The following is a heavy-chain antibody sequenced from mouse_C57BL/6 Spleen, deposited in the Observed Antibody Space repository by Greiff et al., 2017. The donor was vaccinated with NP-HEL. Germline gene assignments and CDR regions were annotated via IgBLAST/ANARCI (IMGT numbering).Heavy chain of an antibody. CDR3: AREYDPAMLWTTGVKEPQGSGYAMDY. CDR2: IDPNSGGT. V-gene: IGHV1-72*01. Sequence: QVQLQQPGAELVKPGASVKLSCKASGYTFTSYWMHWVKQRPGRGLEWIGRIDPNSGGTKYNEKFKSKATLTVDKPSSTAYMQLSSLTSEDSAVYYCAREYDPAMLWTTGVKEPQGSGYAMDYWGQGTSVTVSS. D-gene: IGHD1-1*02. CDR1: GYTFTSYW. J-gene: IGHJ4*01.